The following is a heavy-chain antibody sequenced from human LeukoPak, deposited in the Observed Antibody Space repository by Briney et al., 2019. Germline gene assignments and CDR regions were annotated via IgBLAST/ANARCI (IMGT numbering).Heavy chain of an antibody. CDR3: ARLHYDVLTGPFDY. Sequence: GGSLRLSCAVSGFTVSSNYMTWVRRAPGKGLEWVSIIYSGGSTYYADSVKGRFIISRENSKNTLWLQMNSLRAEDTAVYYCARLHYDVLTGPFDYWGQGTLVTVSS. D-gene: IGHD3-9*01. V-gene: IGHV3-66*04. CDR2: IYSGGST. CDR1: GFTVSSNY. J-gene: IGHJ4*02.